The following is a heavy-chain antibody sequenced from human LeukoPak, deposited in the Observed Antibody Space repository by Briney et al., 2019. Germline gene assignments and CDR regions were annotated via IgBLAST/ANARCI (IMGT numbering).Heavy chain of an antibody. Sequence: GGSLRLSCAASGFTFSSYAMHWVRQAPGKGLEWVAVISYDGSNKYYADSVKGRFTISSDNSKNTLYLQMNSLRAEDTAVYYCARDHVVAARHNYYYGMDVWGQGTTVTVSS. D-gene: IGHD6-6*01. CDR2: ISYDGSNK. J-gene: IGHJ6*02. V-gene: IGHV3-30-3*01. CDR3: ARDHVVAARHNYYYGMDV. CDR1: GFTFSSYA.